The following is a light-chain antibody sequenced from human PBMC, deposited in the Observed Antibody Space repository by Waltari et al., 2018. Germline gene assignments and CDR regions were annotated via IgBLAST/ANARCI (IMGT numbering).Light chain of an antibody. CDR2: EVS. Sequence: QSALTQPPSASGSPGQPVTIPCTGTSSEVGGYNYVSWYQQHPGKAPTLMIYEVSKRPSGVPDRFSGSKSGNTASLTVSGLQAEDEADYYCSSFEVFGTGTKVTVL. V-gene: IGLV2-8*01. J-gene: IGLJ1*01. CDR1: SSEVGGYNY. CDR3: SSFEV.